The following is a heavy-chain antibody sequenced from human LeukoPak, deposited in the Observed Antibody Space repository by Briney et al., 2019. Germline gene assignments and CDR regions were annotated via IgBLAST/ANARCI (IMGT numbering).Heavy chain of an antibody. V-gene: IGHV4-34*01. CDR2: VRHSGST. CDR1: GESITAYY. J-gene: IGHJ4*02. CDR3: AGATATGTGRAFHY. Sequence: SETLSLTCAVYGESITAYYCTWIRQPPGKRLEWIGEVRHSGSTNYNPSLKSRVTMSVDMSKNQFSLKLNSVTAADTAVYYCAGATATGTGRAFHYWAQGNLVPVSS. D-gene: IGHD3-10*01.